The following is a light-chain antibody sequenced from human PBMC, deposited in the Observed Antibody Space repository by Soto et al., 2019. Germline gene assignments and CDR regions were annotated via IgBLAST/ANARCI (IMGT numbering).Light chain of an antibody. CDR1: QSVSSN. J-gene: IGKJ1*01. Sequence: EILMTQSPATLSVSPGARAPLSCRASQSVSSNVAWYQQKPGQAPRLLIYGASTRATGIPDRFSGSGSGTEFTLSISSLQSEDFAVYYCQQYYNWPRTFGQGTKVDIK. V-gene: IGKV3-15*01. CDR3: QQYYNWPRT. CDR2: GAS.